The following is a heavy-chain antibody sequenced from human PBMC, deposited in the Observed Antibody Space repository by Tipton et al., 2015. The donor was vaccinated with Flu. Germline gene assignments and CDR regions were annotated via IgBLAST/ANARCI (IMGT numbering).Heavy chain of an antibody. CDR2: FYYSGST. J-gene: IGHJ5*02. CDR3: ARLPQSSSSLTWFDP. Sequence: TLSLTCTVSGGSISSYYWSWIRQPPGKGLEWIGYFYYSGSTNYNPSLKSRVTISVDTSKNQFSLRLSSVTAADTAVYYCARLPQSSSSLTWFDPWGQGTLVTVSS. V-gene: IGHV4-59*08. D-gene: IGHD6-13*01. CDR1: GGSISSYY.